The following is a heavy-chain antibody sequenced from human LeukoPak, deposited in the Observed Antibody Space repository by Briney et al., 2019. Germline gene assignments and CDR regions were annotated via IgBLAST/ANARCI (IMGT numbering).Heavy chain of an antibody. J-gene: IGHJ4*02. D-gene: IGHD3-3*01. CDR3: ATDRGWRTSGYYLYYFEY. Sequence: GGSLRLSCAASGFIFTNYFMSWVRQAPGKGLEWVASIKHDGSEKYYVDSVRGRYTISKDNTMNSLYLQMSSLRAEDTAVYYCATDRGWRTSGYYLYYFEYWGQGTLVTFSS. CDR2: IKHDGSEK. V-gene: IGHV3-7*01. CDR1: GFIFTNYF.